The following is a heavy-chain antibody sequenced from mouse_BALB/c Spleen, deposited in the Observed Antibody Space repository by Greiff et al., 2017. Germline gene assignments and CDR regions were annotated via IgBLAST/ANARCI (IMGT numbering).Heavy chain of an antibody. CDR2: ISSGSSTI. CDR3: ARSLYYYDYDEGYAMEY. V-gene: IGHV5-17*02. J-gene: IGHJ4*01. CDR1: GFTFSSFG. Sequence: EVQVVESGGGLVQPGGSRKLSCAASGFTFSSFGMHWVRQAPEKGLEWVAYISSGSSTIYYADTVKGRFTISRDNPKNTLFLQMTSLRSEDTAMYYCARSLYYYDYDEGYAMEYWGQGTSVTVSS. D-gene: IGHD2-4*01.